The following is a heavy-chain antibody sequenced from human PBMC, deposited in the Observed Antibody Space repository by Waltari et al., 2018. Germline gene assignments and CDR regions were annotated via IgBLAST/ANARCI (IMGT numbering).Heavy chain of an antibody. D-gene: IGHD5-12*01. V-gene: IGHV3-23*01. CDR1: GFTFSSYA. J-gene: IGHJ6*02. CDR2: IRGSGGST. CDR3: AEDPGWDVASFPDYYYGMDV. Sequence: EVQLLESGGGLVQPGGSLRLSCAASGFTFSSYAMSWVRQAPGKGLEWVSAIRGSGGSTYYADSVKGRFTISRDNSKNTLYLQMNSLRAEDTAVYYCAEDPGWDVASFPDYYYGMDVWGQGTTVTVSS.